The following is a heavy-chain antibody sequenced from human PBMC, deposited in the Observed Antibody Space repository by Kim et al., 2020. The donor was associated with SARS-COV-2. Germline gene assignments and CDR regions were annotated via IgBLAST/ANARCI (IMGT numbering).Heavy chain of an antibody. CDR3: ARAGCSSTSCRLYYYYGMDV. V-gene: IGHV3-74*01. Sequence: RGSLRLSCAASGFTFSSYWMHWVRQAPGKGLVWVSRINSDGSSTSYADSVKGRFTISRDNAKNTLYLQMNSLRAEDTAVYYCARAGCSSTSCRLYYYYGMDVWGQGTTVTVSS. CDR2: INSDGSST. D-gene: IGHD2-2*01. J-gene: IGHJ6*02. CDR1: GFTFSSYW.